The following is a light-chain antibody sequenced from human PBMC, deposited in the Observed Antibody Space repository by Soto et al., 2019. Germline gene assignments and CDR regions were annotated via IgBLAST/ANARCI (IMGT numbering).Light chain of an antibody. CDR2: GNS. CDR3: QSYDSGLSGLYV. V-gene: IGLV1-40*01. Sequence: QPPPKSWTPRHKVTTPCTVSTFQNRAGCDVHWYQQLRGQAPKLLIFGNSNRPSGVPDRFSGSKSGTSASLAITGLQAEDEADYYCQSYDSGLSGLYVFGTGTKVTVL. CDR1: TFQNRAGCD. J-gene: IGLJ1*01.